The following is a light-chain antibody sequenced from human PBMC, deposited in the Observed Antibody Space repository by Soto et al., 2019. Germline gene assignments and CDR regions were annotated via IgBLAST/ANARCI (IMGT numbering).Light chain of an antibody. CDR3: QQYGSSPT. J-gene: IGKJ5*01. CDR2: GAS. Sequence: EIVLTQSPGTLSLSPGERATLSCRASQSFSNNYLAWYQQKPGQAPRLLIYGASNRATGIPDRFSGSGSGTDFTLTISRLEPEDFAVYYCQQYGSSPTFGQGTRLEN. V-gene: IGKV3-20*01. CDR1: QSFSNNY.